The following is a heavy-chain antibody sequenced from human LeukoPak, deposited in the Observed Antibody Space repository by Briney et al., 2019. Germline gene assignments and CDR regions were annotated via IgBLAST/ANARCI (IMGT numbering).Heavy chain of an antibody. CDR3: AIMGALWGFDY. V-gene: IGHV1-18*01. J-gene: IGHJ4*02. Sequence: ASVKVSCKGSGYTFTSYGIDWVRQAPGQGLEWMGWISAYNGNTNYAQKFQGRVTLTTDTSTSTAHMELTSLRSDDTAVYYCAIMGALWGFDYWGQGTLVTVPS. D-gene: IGHD3-16*01. CDR2: ISAYNGNT. CDR1: GYTFTSYG.